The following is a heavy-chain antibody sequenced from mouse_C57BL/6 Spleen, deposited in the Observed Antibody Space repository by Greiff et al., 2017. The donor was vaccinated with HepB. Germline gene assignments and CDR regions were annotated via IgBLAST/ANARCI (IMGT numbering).Heavy chain of an antibody. CDR2: ISSGGDYI. CDR1: GFTFSSYA. D-gene: IGHD2-4*01. J-gene: IGHJ2*01. CDR3: TRDRADYGLDY. V-gene: IGHV5-9-1*02. Sequence: EVKLQESGEGLVKPGGSLKLSCAASGFTFSSYAMSWVRQTPEKRLEWVAYISSGGDYIYYADTVKGRFTISRDNARNTLYLQMSSLKSEDTAMYYCTRDRADYGLDYWGQGTTLTVSS.